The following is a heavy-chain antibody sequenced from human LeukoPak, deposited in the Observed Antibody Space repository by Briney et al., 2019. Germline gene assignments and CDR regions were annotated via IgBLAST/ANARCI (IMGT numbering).Heavy chain of an antibody. CDR1: GVSVSSYY. J-gene: IGHJ4*02. CDR3: AGRRGFRGPFDY. Sequence: KTSETLSLTCTVSGVSVSSYYWSCIRQPPGKGLEWIGYIYYSGSTNCNPSLKSRVTMSVDTSKNQFSLKLSSVTAADTAVYYCAGRRGFRGPFDYWGQGTLVTVSS. V-gene: IGHV4-59*02. CDR2: IYYSGST.